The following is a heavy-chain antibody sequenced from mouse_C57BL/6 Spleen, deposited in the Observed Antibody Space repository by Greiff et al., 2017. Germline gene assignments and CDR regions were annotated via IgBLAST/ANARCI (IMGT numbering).Heavy chain of an antibody. CDR3: VRGLYDYGKYYFDY. J-gene: IGHJ2*01. CDR1: GYSFTGYY. V-gene: IGHV1-42*01. Sequence: VQLQQSGPELVKPGASVKISCKASGYSFTGYYMNWVKQSPEKSLEWIGEINPSTGGTTYNQKFKAKATLTVDKSSSTAYMQLKSLTSEDSAVYYCVRGLYDYGKYYFDYWGQGTTLTVSS. D-gene: IGHD2-4*01. CDR2: INPSTGGT.